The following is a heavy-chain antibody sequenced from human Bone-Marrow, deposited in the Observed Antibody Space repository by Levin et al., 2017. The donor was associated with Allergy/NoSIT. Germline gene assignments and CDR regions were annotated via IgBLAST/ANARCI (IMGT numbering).Heavy chain of an antibody. CDR1: GFTFSTYA. Sequence: GESLKISCAASGFTFSTYAMSWVRQAPGKGLEWVSIISGSGGDTYYADSVKGRFTISRDNSKNTLYLQMNSLRAEDTAVYYCAKVKGYWPHYYFDYWGQGTPVTVSS. D-gene: IGHD3-22*01. CDR2: ISGSGGDT. CDR3: AKVKGYWPHYYFDY. V-gene: IGHV3-23*01. J-gene: IGHJ4*02.